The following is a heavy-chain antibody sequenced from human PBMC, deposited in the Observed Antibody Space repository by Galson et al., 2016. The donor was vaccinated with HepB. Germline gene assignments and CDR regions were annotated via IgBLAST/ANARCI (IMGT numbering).Heavy chain of an antibody. Sequence: SVKVSCKASAATFSTHAITWVRQAPGQGLEWMGVIIPRFGRTNYAQKFQGRLTMTADESTTTVFTELSRLGPDEPAVFYCARGGNLFDSWGQGTLVTVSS. CDR1: AATFSTHA. CDR3: ARGGNLFDS. J-gene: IGHJ4*02. CDR2: IIPRFGRT. V-gene: IGHV1-69*13. D-gene: IGHD4-23*01.